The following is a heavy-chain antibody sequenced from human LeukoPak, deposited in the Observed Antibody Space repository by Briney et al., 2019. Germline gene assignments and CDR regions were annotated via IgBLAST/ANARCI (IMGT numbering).Heavy chain of an antibody. CDR3: AKDQYGSGSYSCDY. D-gene: IGHD3-10*01. Sequence: GGSLRLSCAASGFTFSSYGMHWVRQAPGKGLEWVAVISYDGSNKYYADSVKGRFTISRDNSKNTLYLQMNSLRAEDTAVYYCAKDQYGSGSYSCDYWGQGTLVTVSS. V-gene: IGHV3-30*18. CDR1: GFTFSSYG. CDR2: ISYDGSNK. J-gene: IGHJ4*02.